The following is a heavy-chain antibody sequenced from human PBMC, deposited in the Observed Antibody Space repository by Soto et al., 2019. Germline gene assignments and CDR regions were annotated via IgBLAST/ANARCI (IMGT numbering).Heavy chain of an antibody. V-gene: IGHV2-5*02. CDR1: GFSLSTSGVG. J-gene: IGHJ3*02. CDR3: AHSGYYYGSGSYSSAFYI. D-gene: IGHD3-10*01. CDR2: IYWDDDK. Sequence: QLTLKESGPTLVKPTQTLTLTCTFSGFSLSTSGVGVGWIRQPPGKALEWLALIYWDDDKRYSPSLKSRLTITKDTSKNQVVLTMTNMDPVDTATYYCAHSGYYYGSGSYSSAFYIWGQGTMVTVSS.